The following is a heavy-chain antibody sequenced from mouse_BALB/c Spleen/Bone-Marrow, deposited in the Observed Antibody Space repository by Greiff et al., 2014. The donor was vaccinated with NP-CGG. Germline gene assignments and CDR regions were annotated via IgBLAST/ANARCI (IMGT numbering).Heavy chain of an antibody. D-gene: IGHD2-2*01. CDR3: ARRIPYGYAMDY. CDR2: INPNNGGT. J-gene: IGHJ4*01. V-gene: IGHV1-22*01. CDR1: GYTFTEYT. Sequence: EVQLQQSGPELVKPEASVKISCKTSGYTFTEYTMHWVKQSHGKSLEWIGTINPNNGGTSYIQKFKGKATLTVDKSSSTAYMELRSLTSEGSAVYYCARRIPYGYAMDYWGRGTSVTVSS.